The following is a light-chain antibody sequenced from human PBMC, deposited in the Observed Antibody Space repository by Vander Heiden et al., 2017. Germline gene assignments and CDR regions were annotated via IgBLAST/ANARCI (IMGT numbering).Light chain of an antibody. V-gene: IGLV2-8*01. CDR2: EVS. CDR3: SSYAGSNNLV. J-gene: IGLJ2*01. Sequence: QSALTQPPSASASPGQSLTISCTGTSSDVGGYNYVSWYQQHPGTAPKLMIYEVSKRPSGVPDRFSGSKSGTTASLTVSGLQAEDEAYYYCSSYAGSNNLVFGGGTKLTVL. CDR1: SSDVGGYNY.